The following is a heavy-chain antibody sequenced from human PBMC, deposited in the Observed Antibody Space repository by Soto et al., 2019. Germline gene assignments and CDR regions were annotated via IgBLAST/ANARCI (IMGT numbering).Heavy chain of an antibody. CDR3: ARRTSGWYLDY. Sequence: EVQLLESGGGLVQPGGSLTLSCAASGFTFSSYAMSWVRQAPGKGLEWVSVISGSGDSTYYADSVKGRFTISRDNSKNTLYLQMNSLRAEDTAVYYCARRTSGWYLDYWVQGTLVTVSS. CDR2: ISGSGDST. J-gene: IGHJ4*02. D-gene: IGHD6-19*01. V-gene: IGHV3-23*01. CDR1: GFTFSSYA.